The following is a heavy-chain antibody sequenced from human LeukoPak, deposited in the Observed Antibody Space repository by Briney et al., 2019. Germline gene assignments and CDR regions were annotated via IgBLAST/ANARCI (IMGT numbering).Heavy chain of an antibody. CDR2: ISAIGSST. V-gene: IGHV3-23*01. CDR1: GFTFSSYA. D-gene: IGHD4-17*01. CDR3: AKETDYGETRYWYFDL. Sequence: GGCLRLSCAASGFTFSSYAMTWVRQAPGEGLEWVSAISAIGSSTYYADSVKGRFTISRDNSKNTLYLRMNSLRAEDTAVYYCAKETDYGETRYWYFDLWGRGTLVTVSS. J-gene: IGHJ2*01.